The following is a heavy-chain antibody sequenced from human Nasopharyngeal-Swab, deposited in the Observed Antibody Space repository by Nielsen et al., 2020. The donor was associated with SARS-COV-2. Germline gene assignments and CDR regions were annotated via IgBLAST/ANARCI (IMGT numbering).Heavy chain of an antibody. CDR1: GVSFGSFC. CDR3: AKERRITMVRGDNDY. Sequence: GGSLRLSCAASGVSFGSFCMHWVRQAPGKGLEWVATIWYGGSNQDYAESVKRRLTISRDNSKNTLYLQMNSLRAEDTAVYYCAKERRITMVRGDNDYWGQGTLVTVSS. CDR2: IWYGGSNQ. D-gene: IGHD3-10*01. V-gene: IGHV3-33*03. J-gene: IGHJ4*02.